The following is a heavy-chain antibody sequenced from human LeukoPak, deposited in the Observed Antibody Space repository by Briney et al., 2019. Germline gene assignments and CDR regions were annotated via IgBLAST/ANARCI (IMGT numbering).Heavy chain of an antibody. V-gene: IGHV4-59*01. J-gene: IGHJ4*02. CDR3: ATSYYDYDRWDY. CDR1: GDSISSYY. D-gene: IGHD3-16*01. CDR2: IYYSGST. Sequence: SETLSLTCTVSGDSISSYYWSWIRQPPGKGLEWIGYIYYSGSTNYNPSLKSRVTIFVDTSKNQFSLVVSSVTDADTAVYYCATSYYDYDRWDYWGQGALVTVSS.